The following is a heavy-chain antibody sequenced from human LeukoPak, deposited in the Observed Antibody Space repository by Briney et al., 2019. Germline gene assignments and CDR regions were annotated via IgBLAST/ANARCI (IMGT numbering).Heavy chain of an antibody. J-gene: IGHJ5*02. CDR3: ARGGQDQLPRRAHWFDP. D-gene: IGHD2-2*01. CDR1: GFTFSSYA. CDR2: ISYDGSNK. V-gene: IGHV3-30-3*01. Sequence: PGRSLRLSCAASGFTFSSYAMHWVRRAPGKGLEWVAVISYDGSNKYYADSVKGRFTISRDNSKNTLYLQMNSLRAEDTAVYYCARGGQDQLPRRAHWFDPWGQGTLVTVSS.